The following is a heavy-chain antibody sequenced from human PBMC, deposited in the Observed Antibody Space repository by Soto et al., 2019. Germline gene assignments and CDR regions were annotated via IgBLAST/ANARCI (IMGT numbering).Heavy chain of an antibody. V-gene: IGHV3-73*01. CDR1: GFTFSGSA. CDR2: IRSKANSYAT. CDR3: TSSALIDYYYYYGMDV. D-gene: IGHD3-22*01. J-gene: IGHJ6*02. Sequence: PGGSLRLSCAASGFTFSGSAMHWVRQASGKGLEWVGRIRSKANSYATAYAASVKGRFTISRDDSKNTAYLQMNSLKTEDTAVYYCTSSALIDYYYYYGMDVWGQGTTVTSP.